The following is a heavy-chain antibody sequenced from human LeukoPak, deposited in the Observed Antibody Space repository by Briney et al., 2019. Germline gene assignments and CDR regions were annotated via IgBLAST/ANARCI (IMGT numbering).Heavy chain of an antibody. V-gene: IGHV3-30*04. CDR1: GFTFSSYA. CDR3: ARVDFQH. CDR2: ISYDGSNE. J-gene: IGHJ1*01. Sequence: GGSLRLSCAASGFTFSSYAMHWVRQAPGKGLEWVAVISYDGSNEYYADSVKGRFTISRDNSKNTLYLQMNSLRAEDTAVYYCARVDFQHWGQGTLVTVSS.